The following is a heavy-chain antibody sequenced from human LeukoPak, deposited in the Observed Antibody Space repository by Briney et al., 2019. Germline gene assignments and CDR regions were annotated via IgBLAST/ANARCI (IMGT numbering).Heavy chain of an antibody. CDR3: ARNCRGSSSIAAGFDY. Sequence: TSETLSLTCAVSGGSISSSNWWSWVRQPPGKGLEWIGEIYHSGSTYYNPSLKSRVTISVDTSKNQFSLKLSSVTAADTAVYYCARNCRGSSSIAAGFDYWGQGTLVTVSS. D-gene: IGHD6-6*01. V-gene: IGHV4-4*02. J-gene: IGHJ4*02. CDR1: GGSISSSNW. CDR2: IYHSGST.